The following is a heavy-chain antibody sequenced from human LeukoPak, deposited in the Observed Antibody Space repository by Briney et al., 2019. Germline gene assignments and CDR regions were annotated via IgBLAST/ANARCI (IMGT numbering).Heavy chain of an antibody. Sequence: GGSLRLSCAASGFTFSSYAMSWVRQAPGKGLEWVSAISGSGGSTYYADSVKGRFTISRDNSKNTLYLQMNSLRAEDTAVYYCAKEQRTEWELIYYFDYWGQGTLVTVSS. CDR2: ISGSGGST. D-gene: IGHD1-26*01. CDR3: AKEQRTEWELIYYFDY. CDR1: GFTFSSYA. J-gene: IGHJ4*02. V-gene: IGHV3-23*01.